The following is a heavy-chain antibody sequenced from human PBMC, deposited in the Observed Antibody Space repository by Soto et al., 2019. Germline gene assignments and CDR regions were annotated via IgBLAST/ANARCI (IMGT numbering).Heavy chain of an antibody. Sequence: ASVKVSCKASGYTFTSYYMHWVRQAPGQGLEWMGIINPSGGSTSYAQKFQGRVTMTRDTSTSTVYMELSSLRSEDTAVYYCAREALRWLQYAGFDYWGQGTLVTVS. CDR2: INPSGGST. J-gene: IGHJ4*02. CDR1: GYTFTSYY. D-gene: IGHD5-12*01. V-gene: IGHV1-46*01. CDR3: AREALRWLQYAGFDY.